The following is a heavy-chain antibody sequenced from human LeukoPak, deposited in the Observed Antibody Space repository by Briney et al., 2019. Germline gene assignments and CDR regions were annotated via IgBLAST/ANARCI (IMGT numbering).Heavy chain of an antibody. CDR1: GYTFTGYY. CDR2: INPNSGGT. D-gene: IGHD6-13*01. CDR3: ARDWYSSSWYYYYYMDV. Sequence: GASVKVSCKASGYTFTGYYMHWVRQAPGQGLEWMGRINPNSGGTNYAQKFHGRVTMTRDTSISTAYMELSRLRSDDTAVYYCARDWYSSSWYYYYYMDVWGKGTTVTVSS. V-gene: IGHV1-2*06. J-gene: IGHJ6*03.